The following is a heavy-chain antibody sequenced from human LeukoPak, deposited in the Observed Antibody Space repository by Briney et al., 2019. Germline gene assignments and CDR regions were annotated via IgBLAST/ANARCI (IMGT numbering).Heavy chain of an antibody. CDR3: AGQYYGSGSYYLDGWFDP. J-gene: IGHJ5*02. Sequence: GGSLRLSCAASGFTFSSYAMSWVRQAPGKGLEWVSAISGSGGSTYYADSVKGRFTISRDNSKNTLYLQMNSLRAEDTAVYYCAGQYYGSGSYYLDGWFDPWGQGTLVTVSS. CDR1: GFTFSSYA. V-gene: IGHV3-23*01. CDR2: ISGSGGST. D-gene: IGHD3-10*01.